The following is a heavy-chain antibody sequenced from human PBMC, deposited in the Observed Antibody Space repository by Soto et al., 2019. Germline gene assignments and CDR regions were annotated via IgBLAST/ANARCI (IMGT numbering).Heavy chain of an antibody. D-gene: IGHD2-15*01. CDR3: VRTSLVVAAATREDY. V-gene: IGHV3-74*01. CDR1: GFTFSSYW. Sequence: EVQLVESGGGLVQPGGSLRLSCAASGFTFSSYWMHWVRQAPGKGLVWVSRINSDGSSTSYADSVKGRFTISRDNAKNTRYLQINRLRAEDTAVYYCVRTSLVVAAATREDYWGQGTLVTVSS. CDR2: INSDGSST. J-gene: IGHJ4*02.